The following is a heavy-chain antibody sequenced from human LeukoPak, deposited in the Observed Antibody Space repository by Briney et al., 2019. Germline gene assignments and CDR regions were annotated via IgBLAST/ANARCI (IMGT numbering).Heavy chain of an antibody. V-gene: IGHV3-30*18. D-gene: IGHD6-19*01. CDR3: AKAGYSSGWTRYYGMDV. CDR2: ISYDGTDK. CDR1: GFTFSVYG. J-gene: IGHJ6*02. Sequence: GGSLRLSCAAYGFTFSVYGMYWVRQPPGKGLEWVALISYDGTDKYHVDSVKGRFTISRDNSNNTLYLQMNSLRPDDTAVYYCAKAGYSSGWTRYYGMDVWGQGTTVAVSS.